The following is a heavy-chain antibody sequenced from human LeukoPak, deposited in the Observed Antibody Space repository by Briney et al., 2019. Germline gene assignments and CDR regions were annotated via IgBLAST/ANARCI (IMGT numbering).Heavy chain of an antibody. J-gene: IGHJ4*02. D-gene: IGHD6-13*01. CDR1: GFTFSSYG. CDR3: ARTASSSWYGYYFDY. V-gene: IGHV3-30*03. CDR2: ISYDGSNK. Sequence: GGSLRLSCAASGFTFSSYGMHWVRQAPGKGLEWVAVISYDGSNKYYADSVKGRFTISRDNSKNTLYLQMNSLRAEDTAVYYCARTASSSWYGYYFDYWGQGTLVTVSS.